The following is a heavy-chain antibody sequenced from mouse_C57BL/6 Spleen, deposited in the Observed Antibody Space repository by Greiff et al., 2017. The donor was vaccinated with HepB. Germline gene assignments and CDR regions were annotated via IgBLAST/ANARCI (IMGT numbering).Heavy chain of an antibody. V-gene: IGHV1-54*01. J-gene: IGHJ3*01. CDR2: INPGSGGT. CDR1: GYAFTNYL. CDR3: ARRSTGAWFAY. Sequence: QVQLQQSGAELVRPGTSVKVSCKASGYAFTNYLIEWVKQRPGQGLEWIGVINPGSGGTNYNEKFKGKATLTADKSSSTAYMQLSSLTSEDSAVYFCARRSTGAWFAYWGQGTLVTVSA. D-gene: IGHD4-1*02.